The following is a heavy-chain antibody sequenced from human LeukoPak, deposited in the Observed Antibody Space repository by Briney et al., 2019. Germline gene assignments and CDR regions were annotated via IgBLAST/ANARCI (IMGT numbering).Heavy chain of an antibody. V-gene: IGHV3-53*01. D-gene: IGHD5-18*01. Sequence: GGSLRLSCAASGFTVSRNYMSWVRQAPGKGLEWVSVIYTGGSTYYADSVKGRFTISRDSSKLYLQMNSLRAEDTAVYYCARDVFYGYDYWGQGTLVTVSS. J-gene: IGHJ4*02. CDR3: ARDVFYGYDY. CDR1: GFTVSRNY. CDR2: IYTGGST.